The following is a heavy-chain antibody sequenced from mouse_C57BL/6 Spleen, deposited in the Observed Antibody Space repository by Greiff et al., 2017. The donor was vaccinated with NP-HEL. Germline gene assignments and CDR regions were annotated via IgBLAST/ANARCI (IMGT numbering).Heavy chain of an antibody. J-gene: IGHJ2*01. CDR3: ARWGLLRSHFDD. V-gene: IGHV1-52*01. D-gene: IGHD1-1*01. CDR1: GYTFTSYW. Sequence: VQLQQSGAELVRPGSSVKLSCKASGYTFTSYWMHWVKQRPIQGLEWIGNIDPSDSETHYNQKFKDKATLTVDKSSSTAYMQLSSLTSEDSAVYYCARWGLLRSHFDDWGQGTTLTVSS. CDR2: IDPSDSET.